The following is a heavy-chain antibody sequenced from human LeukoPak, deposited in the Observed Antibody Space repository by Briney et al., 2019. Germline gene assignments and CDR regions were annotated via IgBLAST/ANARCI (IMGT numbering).Heavy chain of an antibody. Sequence: GGSLRLSCAASGFTLSSYAMPWVRQAPGKGLEYVSAISSSGGSTYYADSVKGRFTISRDNSKNTLYLQMGSLRAEDMAVYYCAGSSGWYGAWFDPWGQGTLVTVSS. V-gene: IGHV3-64*02. CDR1: GFTLSSYA. CDR2: ISSSGGST. D-gene: IGHD6-19*01. J-gene: IGHJ5*02. CDR3: AGSSGWYGAWFDP.